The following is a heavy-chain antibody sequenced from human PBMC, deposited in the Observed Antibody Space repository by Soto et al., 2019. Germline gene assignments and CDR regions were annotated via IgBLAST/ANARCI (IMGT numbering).Heavy chain of an antibody. CDR1: GFTFSSYA. Sequence: PGGSLRLSCAASGFTFSSYAMSWVRQAPGKGLEWVSVISGSGGNTYYADSVKGRFTISRHNSKNTLYLQMNSLRAEDTALYYCAKDGSGYDYDAFDMCGQGTMVTVSS. J-gene: IGHJ3*02. CDR2: ISGSGGNT. CDR3: AKDGSGYDYDAFDM. D-gene: IGHD5-12*01. V-gene: IGHV3-23*01.